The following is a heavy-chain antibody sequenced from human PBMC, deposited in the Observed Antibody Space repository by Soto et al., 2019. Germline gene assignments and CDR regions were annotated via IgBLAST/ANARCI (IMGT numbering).Heavy chain of an antibody. CDR1: GGSISSGGYY. CDR3: AREGGIVGATAADY. CDR2: IYYSGST. J-gene: IGHJ4*02. D-gene: IGHD1-26*01. Sequence: QVQLQESGPGLVKPSQTLSLTCTVSGGSISSGGYYWSWIRQHPGKGLEWIGYIYYSGSTYYNPSLKSRGTISVDTSRNQWALKLSSVTAAATAGYYCAREGGIVGATAADYGGRGTLVTVSS. V-gene: IGHV4-31*03.